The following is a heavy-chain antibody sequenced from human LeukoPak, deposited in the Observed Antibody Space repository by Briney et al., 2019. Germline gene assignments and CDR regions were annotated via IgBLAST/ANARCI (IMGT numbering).Heavy chain of an antibody. J-gene: IGHJ4*02. CDR3: ASDLLGGGLDY. D-gene: IGHD3-16*01. Sequence: GGSLRLSCAASGFTFSTYAMYWVRQAPGKGLEWVAIVSYDGSIEYYADSVKGRFTISRDNSKNTLYLHMNSLRAEDTAVYYCASDLLGGGLDYWGQGTLVTVSS. CDR2: VSYDGSIE. V-gene: IGHV3-30-3*01. CDR1: GFTFSTYA.